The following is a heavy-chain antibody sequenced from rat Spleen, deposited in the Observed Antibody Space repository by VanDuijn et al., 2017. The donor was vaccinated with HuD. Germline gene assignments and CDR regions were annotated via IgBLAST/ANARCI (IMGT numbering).Heavy chain of an antibody. V-gene: IGHV5-17*01. CDR1: GFTFSDYA. CDR3: ASHWGRAYFDY. CDR2: LIYGGSNT. Sequence: EVQLVESGGGLVQPGKSLKLSCAASGFTFSDYAMAWVRQAPKKGLEWVATLIYGGSNTYYRDSVKGRFTISRHDAKSTLFLQMDSLRSEDTATYYCASHWGRAYFDYWGQGVMVTVSS. J-gene: IGHJ2*01. D-gene: IGHD5-1*01.